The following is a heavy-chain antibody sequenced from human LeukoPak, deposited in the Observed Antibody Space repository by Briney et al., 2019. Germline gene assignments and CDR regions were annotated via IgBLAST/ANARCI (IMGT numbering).Heavy chain of an antibody. J-gene: IGHJ6*03. CDR2: IKQDASEK. CDR1: GFTFSSYG. CDR3: ARVGSHSGSLSLIKRNYYYYYYMDV. Sequence: GALRLSCAASGFTFSSYGMHWVRQAPGKGLEWVANIKQDASEKYYVDSVKGRFTISRDNAKNSLYLQMNSLRAEDTAVYYCARVGSHSGSLSLIKRNYYYYYYMDVWGKGTTVTISS. D-gene: IGHD3-10*01. V-gene: IGHV3-7*01.